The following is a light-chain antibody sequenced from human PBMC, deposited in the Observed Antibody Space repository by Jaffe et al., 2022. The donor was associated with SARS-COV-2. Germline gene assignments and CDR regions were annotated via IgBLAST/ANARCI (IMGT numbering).Light chain of an antibody. CDR3: RQYYSTPFT. J-gene: IGKJ3*01. Sequence: DIVMTQSPDSLGVSLGERATINCKSSQSLFFSSTNKNYLDWYQQKPGQPPKLLIYWASTRESGVPDRFSGSGSGTDFTLTISSLQAEDVAIYYCRQYYSTPFTFGPGTKVDFK. CDR1: QSLFFSSTNKNY. CDR2: WAS. V-gene: IGKV4-1*01.